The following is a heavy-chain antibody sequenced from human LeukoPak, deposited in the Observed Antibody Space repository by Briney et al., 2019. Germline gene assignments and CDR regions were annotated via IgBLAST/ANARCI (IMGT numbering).Heavy chain of an antibody. V-gene: IGHV1-46*01. Sequence: ASVKVSCKASGGSLTKYYIHWVRQAPGQGLEWMGIINPSDGSTTYTQKFQGRVTMTTDTSTSTVNMELSSLRSEDTAVYYCAPSVRSGGSYYFDYWGQGTLVTVSS. D-gene: IGHD2-15*01. CDR1: GGSLTKYY. CDR3: APSVRSGGSYYFDY. J-gene: IGHJ4*02. CDR2: INPSDGST.